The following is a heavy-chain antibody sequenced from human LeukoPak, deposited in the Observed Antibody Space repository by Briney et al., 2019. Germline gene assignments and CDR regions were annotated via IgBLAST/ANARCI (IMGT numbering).Heavy chain of an antibody. Sequence: PSETLSLTCTVSGDSISSGDYYWSWIRQPAGKGLEWIGRISSSGSTNYNPSLKSRVTISVDTSKNQFSLKLSSVTAADTAVYYCARGFPQGIDYWGQGTLVTVSS. CDR1: GDSISSGDYY. CDR2: ISSSGST. CDR3: ARGFPQGIDY. J-gene: IGHJ4*02. V-gene: IGHV4-61*02.